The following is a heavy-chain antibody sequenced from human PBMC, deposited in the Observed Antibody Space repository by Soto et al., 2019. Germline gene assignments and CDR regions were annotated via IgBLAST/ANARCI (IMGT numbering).Heavy chain of an antibody. Sequence: PGGSLRLSCAASGFTFSDYYMSWIRQAPGKGLEWVSYISTSSSYTNYADSAKGRFTISRDNAKNSLYLQMNSLRAEDTAVYYCARDLHDILTGYGYGMDVWGQGTTVTVSS. D-gene: IGHD3-9*01. CDR2: ISTSSSYT. J-gene: IGHJ6*02. CDR1: GFTFSDYY. V-gene: IGHV3-11*05. CDR3: ARDLHDILTGYGYGMDV.